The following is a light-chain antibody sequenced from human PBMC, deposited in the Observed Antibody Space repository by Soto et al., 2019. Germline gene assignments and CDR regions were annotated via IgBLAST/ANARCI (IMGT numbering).Light chain of an antibody. CDR1: QGISSY. J-gene: IGKJ4*01. V-gene: IGKV1-9*01. Sequence: DIQLTQSPSFLSASVGDRVTITCRASQGISSYLAWYQQEPGKAPKLLIYAASTLRSGVPSRFSGSGSGTEFTLTISSLQPEDFATYHCQQLYSYPLTFGGGTKVEI. CDR2: AAS. CDR3: QQLYSYPLT.